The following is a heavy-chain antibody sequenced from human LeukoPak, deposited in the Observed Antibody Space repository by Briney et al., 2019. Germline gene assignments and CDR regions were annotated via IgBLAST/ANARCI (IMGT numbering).Heavy chain of an antibody. J-gene: IGHJ4*02. V-gene: IGHV4-59*08. D-gene: IGHD3-3*01. CDR2: IHYSGTT. Sequence: SETLSLTCSVSTGSISSYYWSWVRQPPGKGLEWIGYIHYSGTTNYNPSLRSRVIISVDTSKKQFSLKLSSVTAADTAVYYCARLPSDLGYFDYWGQGTLVTVSS. CDR3: ARLPSDLGYFDY. CDR1: TGSISSYY.